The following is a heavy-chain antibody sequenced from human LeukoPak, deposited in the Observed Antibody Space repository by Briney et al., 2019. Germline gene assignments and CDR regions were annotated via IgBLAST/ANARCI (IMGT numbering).Heavy chain of an antibody. D-gene: IGHD2-2*01. CDR2: IYSSGST. CDR1: GGSISSYY. V-gene: IGHV4-4*07. CDR3: ARGGISTSLDY. Sequence: SETLSLTCTVSGGSISSYYWSWIRQPAGEGLEWIGRIYSSGSTNYNPSLKSRVTISGDTSKNQISLKLSSVTAADTAVYYCARGGISTSLDYWGQGTLVTVSS. J-gene: IGHJ4*02.